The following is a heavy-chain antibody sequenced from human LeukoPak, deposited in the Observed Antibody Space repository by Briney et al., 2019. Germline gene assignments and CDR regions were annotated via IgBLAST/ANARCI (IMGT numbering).Heavy chain of an antibody. V-gene: IGHV1-18*01. CDR3: ARDGNGNSRYFDY. D-gene: IGHD1-7*01. J-gene: IGHJ4*02. Sequence: ASVKVTCKTSGYTFTSYGISWVRQAPGQGLEWMGWISAYNGNTDYAQKLQGRVTMSADTSTSTAYMELGSLRSDDTAVYYCARDGNGNSRYFDYWGQGTLVTVSS. CDR2: ISAYNGNT. CDR1: GYTFTSYG.